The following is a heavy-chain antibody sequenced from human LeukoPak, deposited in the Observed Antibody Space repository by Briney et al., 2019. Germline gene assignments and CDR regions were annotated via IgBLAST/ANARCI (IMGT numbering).Heavy chain of an antibody. Sequence: ASVKVSCKASGYTFTSYDITWVRQATGQGLEWMGWMNPNSGNTGYAQKFQGRVTITRNTSISTAYMELSSLRSEDTAVYYCARGLGSSWYSIYYYYYYMDVWGKGTTVTISS. J-gene: IGHJ6*03. CDR1: GYTFTSYD. CDR3: ARGLGSSWYSIYYYYYYMDV. CDR2: MNPNSGNT. V-gene: IGHV1-8*01. D-gene: IGHD6-13*01.